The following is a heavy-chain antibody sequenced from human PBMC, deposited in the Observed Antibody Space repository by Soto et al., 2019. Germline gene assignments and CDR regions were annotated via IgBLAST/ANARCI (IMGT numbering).Heavy chain of an antibody. CDR1: GFTFSSYE. CDR3: ARGGIVGAIHDAFDI. Sequence: GGSLRLSCAASGFTFSSYEMNWVRQAPGKGLEWVSYISSSGSTIYYADSVKGRFTISRDNAKNSLYLQMNSLRAEDTAVYYCARGGIVGAIHDAFDIWGQGTMVTVSS. D-gene: IGHD1-26*01. V-gene: IGHV3-48*03. J-gene: IGHJ3*02. CDR2: ISSSGSTI.